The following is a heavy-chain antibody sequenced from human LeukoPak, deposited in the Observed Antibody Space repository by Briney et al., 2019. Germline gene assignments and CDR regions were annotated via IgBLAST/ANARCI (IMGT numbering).Heavy chain of an antibody. CDR2: IYSDNT. J-gene: IGHJ4*02. D-gene: IGHD6-19*01. CDR3: ARGLSVAGLDY. V-gene: IGHV3-53*01. Sequence: GGSLRLSCTVSGFTVSRISMSWVRQAPGKGLEWVSFIYSDNTHYSDSVKGRFTISRDNSKNTLYLQMNSLRAEDTAVYYCARGLSVAGLDYWGQGTLVTVSS. CDR1: GFTVSRIS.